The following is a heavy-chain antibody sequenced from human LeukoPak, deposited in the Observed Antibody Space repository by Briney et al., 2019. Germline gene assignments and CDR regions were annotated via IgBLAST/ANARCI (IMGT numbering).Heavy chain of an antibody. V-gene: IGHV1-69*06. Sequence: ASVKVSCKASGGTFSSYTISWVRQAPGQGLEWMGGIIPIFGTANYAQKFQGRVTITADKSTSTAYMELSSLRSEDTAVYYCARVMAVTTFDYWGQGTLVTVSS. CDR1: GGTFSSYT. CDR3: ARVMAVTTFDY. D-gene: IGHD4-17*01. J-gene: IGHJ4*02. CDR2: IIPIFGTA.